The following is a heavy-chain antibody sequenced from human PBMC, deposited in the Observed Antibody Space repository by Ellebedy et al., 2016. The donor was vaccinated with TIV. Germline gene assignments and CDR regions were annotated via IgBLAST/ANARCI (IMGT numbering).Heavy chain of an antibody. V-gene: IGHV4-59*08. CDR3: ARVSLPYGDYEDDSPFYQYYMDV. Sequence: MPSETLSLTCTVSGGSIGSFFWTWIRQPPGKGLEWIGYIFYTGRTNYNPSLKSRVTMSVDTSKNQFSLKLTSVTAADTAVYYCARVSLPYGDYEDDSPFYQYYMDVWGKGTTVTVSS. J-gene: IGHJ6*03. D-gene: IGHD4-17*01. CDR1: GGSIGSFF. CDR2: IFYTGRT.